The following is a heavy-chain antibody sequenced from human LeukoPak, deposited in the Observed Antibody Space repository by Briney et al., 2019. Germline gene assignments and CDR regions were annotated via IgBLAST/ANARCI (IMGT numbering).Heavy chain of an antibody. J-gene: IGHJ4*02. V-gene: IGHV4-59*12. CDR2: IYYSGST. D-gene: IGHD6-13*01. CDR3: ARVRGYSSSWVDY. CDR1: GGSISSYY. Sequence: PSETLSLTCTVSGGSISSYYWSWIRQPPGKGLEWIGYIYYSGSTTYNPSLKSRVTISVDTSKNQFSLKLSSVTAADTAVYYCARVRGYSSSWVDYWGQGTLVTVSS.